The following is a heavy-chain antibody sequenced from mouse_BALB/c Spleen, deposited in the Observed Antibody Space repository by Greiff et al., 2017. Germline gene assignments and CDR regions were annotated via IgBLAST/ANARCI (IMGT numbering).Heavy chain of an antibody. CDR1: GFNIKDYY. V-gene: IGHV14-1*02. CDR3: SSYDFDV. J-gene: IGHJ1*01. Sequence: EVQVVESGAELVRPGALVKLSCKASGFNIKDYYMHWVKQRPEQGLEWIGWIDPENGNTIYDPKFQGKASITADTSSNTAYLQLSSLTSEDTAVYYCSSYDFDVWGAGTTVTVSS. CDR2: IDPENGNT. D-gene: IGHD1-1*01.